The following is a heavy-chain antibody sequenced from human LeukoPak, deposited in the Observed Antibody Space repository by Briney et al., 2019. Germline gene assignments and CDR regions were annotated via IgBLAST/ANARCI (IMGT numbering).Heavy chain of an antibody. CDR2: ISGSGGST. J-gene: IGHJ4*02. V-gene: IGHV3-23*01. CDR1: GFTFSSYA. CDR3: AKDRSWGMNSAEY. Sequence: GGSLRLSCAASGFTFSSYAMSWVRQAPGKGLEWVSVISGSGGSTYYADSVKGRFTISRDNSKNTLYLQMNSLRPEDTAVYFCAKDRSWGMNSAEYWGQGTLVTVSS. D-gene: IGHD7-27*01.